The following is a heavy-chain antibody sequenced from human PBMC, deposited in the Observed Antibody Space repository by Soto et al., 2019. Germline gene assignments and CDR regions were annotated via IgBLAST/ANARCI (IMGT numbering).Heavy chain of an antibody. CDR1: GFTFSSFA. Sequence: QPGGSLRLSCAASGFTFSSFALSWVRQAPGKGLEWVSAISGSGDGIDYADSVKGQFTISRDNSKNTLYLQMNSLTTGDTAVYYCAGPGYSSQDYWGQGTLVTVSS. D-gene: IGHD5-18*01. J-gene: IGHJ4*02. CDR3: AGPGYSSQDY. V-gene: IGHV3-23*01. CDR2: ISGSGDGI.